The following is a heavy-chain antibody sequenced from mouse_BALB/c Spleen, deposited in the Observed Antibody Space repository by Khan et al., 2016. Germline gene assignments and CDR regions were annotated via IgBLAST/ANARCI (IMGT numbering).Heavy chain of an antibody. CDR3: NAGYGNNDALDY. D-gene: IGHD2-1*01. Sequence: VQLQQSGAELVRSGALVKLSCTSSGFNIKDYYIHWVRQRPEQGLEWIGWIDPENGDTEYAPKFQGKATMTAHTSSNTAYLHLSRMTSEDTAVYYGNAGYGNNDALDYWGQGTSVTVSS. J-gene: IGHJ4*01. CDR1: GFNIKDYY. CDR2: IDPENGDT. V-gene: IGHV14-4*02.